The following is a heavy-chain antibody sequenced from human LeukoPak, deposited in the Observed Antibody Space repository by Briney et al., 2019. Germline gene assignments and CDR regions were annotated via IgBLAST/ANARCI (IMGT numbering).Heavy chain of an antibody. CDR1: GGSISSYY. CDR2: IYYSGST. J-gene: IGHJ4*02. Sequence: SETLSLTCTVSGGSISSYYGSCIRQPPGKGLEWVGYIYYSGSTNYNPSLKSRVTISVDTSKNQYSLKLSSVTAADTAVYYCARVQAVAGHFDYWGQGTLVPVSS. D-gene: IGHD6-19*01. CDR3: ARVQAVAGHFDY. V-gene: IGHV4-59*01.